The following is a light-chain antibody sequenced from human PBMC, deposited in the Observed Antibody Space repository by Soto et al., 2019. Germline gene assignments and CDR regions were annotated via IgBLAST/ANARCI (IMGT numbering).Light chain of an antibody. CDR1: QSVSIN. V-gene: IGKV3-15*01. CDR3: QHYNNWPPIT. J-gene: IGKJ5*01. CDR2: GAS. Sequence: EVVRTQSPAPLSVSPGESTTLSCSASQSVSINLAWDQQKPGQAPRLLIYGASTRATGIPARFSGSGSGTEFTLTISRLQSEDFAVYYCQHYNNWPPITFGQGTRLEIK.